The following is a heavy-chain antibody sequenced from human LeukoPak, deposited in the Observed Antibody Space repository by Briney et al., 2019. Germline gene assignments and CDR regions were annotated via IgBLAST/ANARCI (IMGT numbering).Heavy chain of an antibody. CDR1: GFTFSSYG. J-gene: IGHJ5*02. D-gene: IGHD3-22*01. V-gene: IGHV3-33*01. CDR3: ARDGMYYYDSSGYRFDP. Sequence: PGGSLRLSCAASGFTFSSYGMHWVRQAPGKGLEWVAVIWYDGSNKYYADSVKGRFTISRDNSKNTLYLQMNSLRAEDTAVYYCARDGMYYYDSSGYRFDPWGQGTLVTVSS. CDR2: IWYDGSNK.